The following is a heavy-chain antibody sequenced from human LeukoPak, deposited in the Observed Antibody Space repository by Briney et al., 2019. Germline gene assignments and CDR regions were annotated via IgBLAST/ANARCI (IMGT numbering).Heavy chain of an antibody. Sequence: GGSLRLSCAASGFTFSSYAMHWVRQAPGKGLEYVSAISSNGGSTYYANSVKGRFTISRDNSKNTLYLQMGSLRAEDMAVYYCARDYYGSGSGYYYYYMDVWGKGTTVTVSS. D-gene: IGHD3-10*01. CDR2: ISSNGGST. CDR1: GFTFSSYA. CDR3: ARDYYGSGSGYYYYYMDV. J-gene: IGHJ6*03. V-gene: IGHV3-64*01.